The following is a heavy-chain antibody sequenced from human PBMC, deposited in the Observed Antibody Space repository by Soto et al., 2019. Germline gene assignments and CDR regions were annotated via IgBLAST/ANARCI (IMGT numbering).Heavy chain of an antibody. CDR2: INPSGGST. CDR3: ALEGHIVAYYHYGMDV. D-gene: IGHD2-21*01. V-gene: IGHV1-46*01. CDR1: GYTFTSYY. Sequence: ASVKVSCKASGYTFTSYYMHWVRQAPGQGLEWMGIINPSGGSTSYAQKFQGRVTMTRDTSTSTVYMELSSLRSEDTAVYYCALEGHIVAYYHYGMDVWGQGTTVTVSS. J-gene: IGHJ6*02.